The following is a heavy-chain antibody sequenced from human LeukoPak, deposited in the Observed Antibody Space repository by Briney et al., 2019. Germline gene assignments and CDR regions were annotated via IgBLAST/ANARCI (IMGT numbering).Heavy chain of an antibody. J-gene: IGHJ4*02. D-gene: IGHD2-15*01. CDR3: ATNYAGSSHDF. V-gene: IGHV1-2*02. CDR2: VNSDSGGT. CDR1: GYTSTRYY. Sequence: ASVKVSCKASGYTSTRYYLHWIRQAPGQGLEWMGWVNSDSGGTKYTQRFQGRFTMTRDTSLSTAYMELTRLTSDVTAVYYCATNYAGSSHDFWGQGTLVTVSS.